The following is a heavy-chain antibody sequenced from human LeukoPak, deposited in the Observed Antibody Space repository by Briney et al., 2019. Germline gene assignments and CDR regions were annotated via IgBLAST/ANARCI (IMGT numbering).Heavy chain of an antibody. D-gene: IGHD5-18*01. Sequence: PSETLSLTCAVYGGSFSGYYWSWIRQPPGKGLEWIGEINHSGSTNYNPSLKSRVTISVDTSKNQFSLKLSSVTAADTAVYYCARWGGIYSYGQLHGGSDWFDPWGQGTLVTVSS. CDR1: GGSFSGYY. J-gene: IGHJ5*02. V-gene: IGHV4-34*01. CDR3: ARWGGIYSYGQLHGGSDWFDP. CDR2: INHSGST.